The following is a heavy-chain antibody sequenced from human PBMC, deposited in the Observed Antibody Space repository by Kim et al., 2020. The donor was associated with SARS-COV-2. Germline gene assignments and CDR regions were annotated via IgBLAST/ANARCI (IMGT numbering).Heavy chain of an antibody. J-gene: IGHJ6*03. CDR3: ARDYSNAFNYYYYMDV. Sequence: ASVKVSCKASGYTFTSYAMNWVRQAPAQGLEWMGWINTNTGNPTYAQGFTGRFVFSLDTSGSTAYLQISSLKPEDTAVYYCARDYSNAFNYYYYMDVWGKGTTVTVSS. D-gene: IGHD4-4*01. CDR2: INTNTGNP. CDR1: GYTFTSYA. V-gene: IGHV7-4-1*02.